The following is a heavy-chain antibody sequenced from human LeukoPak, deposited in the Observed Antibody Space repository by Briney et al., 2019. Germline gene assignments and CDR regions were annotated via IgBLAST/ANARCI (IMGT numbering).Heavy chain of an antibody. Sequence: ASVKVSSKTSGYTFTSYGISWVRQAPGQGLEWMGWINSYSGNTYYAQRLQGRVTMTTDTSTSTAYMGLRSLRSDDTAIYYCARDSGTTATTYHYWGQGTLVTVYS. CDR1: GYTFTSYG. V-gene: IGHV1-18*01. CDR3: ARDSGTTATTYHY. D-gene: IGHD4-17*01. J-gene: IGHJ4*02. CDR2: INSYSGNT.